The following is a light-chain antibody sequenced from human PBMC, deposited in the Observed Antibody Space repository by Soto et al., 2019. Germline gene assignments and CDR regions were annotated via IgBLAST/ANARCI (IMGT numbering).Light chain of an antibody. V-gene: IGKV1-5*03. CDR3: QQYNSYPMYT. J-gene: IGKJ2*01. Sequence: DIQMTQSPSTLSASVGDRVTIICRASQSISSWLAWYQQKPGKAPKLLIYKASSLESGVPSRFSGSGSGTEFTLTISSLQPDDFATYCCQQYNSYPMYTFGQGTKLEIK. CDR1: QSISSW. CDR2: KAS.